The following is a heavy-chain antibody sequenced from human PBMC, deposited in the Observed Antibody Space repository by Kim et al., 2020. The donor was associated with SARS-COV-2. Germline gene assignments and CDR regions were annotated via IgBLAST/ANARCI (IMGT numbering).Heavy chain of an antibody. CDR2: ISYDGSNK. V-gene: IGHV3-30*18. Sequence: GGSLRLSCAASGFTFSSYGMHWVRQAPGKGLEWVAVISYDGSNKYYADSVKGRFTISRDNSKNTLYLQMNSLRAEDTALYYCAKAPQDYGDYLDYWGQGTLVTVSS. D-gene: IGHD4-17*01. J-gene: IGHJ4*02. CDR3: AKAPQDYGDYLDY. CDR1: GFTFSSYG.